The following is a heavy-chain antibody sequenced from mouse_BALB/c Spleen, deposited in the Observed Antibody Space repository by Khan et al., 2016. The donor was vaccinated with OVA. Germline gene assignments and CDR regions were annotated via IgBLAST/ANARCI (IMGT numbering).Heavy chain of an antibody. CDR3: TRKDYYDYDPFPY. J-gene: IGHJ3*01. CDR2: INYSGNT. Sequence: VQLKQSGPGLVKPSQSLSLTCTVTGYSITSDYAWNWIRHFPGNKLEWMGYINYSGNTRYNPSLKSRISITRDTSKNQFFLQLNSVTTEDTATYYCTRKDYYDYDPFPYWGQGTLVTVSA. CDR1: GYSITSDYA. V-gene: IGHV3-2*02. D-gene: IGHD2-4*01.